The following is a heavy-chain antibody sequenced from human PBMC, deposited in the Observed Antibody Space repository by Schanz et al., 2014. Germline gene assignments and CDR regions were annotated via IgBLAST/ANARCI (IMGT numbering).Heavy chain of an antibody. CDR3: ARGERYCSGGGCHYPYNYYGMDV. V-gene: IGHV4-34*01. CDR1: GGSVSGYF. Sequence: VQLQQWGAGRLRPAETLSLTCAVYGGSVSGYFWTWIRQSPRKGLEWIGEINYSGSAHYNPSLASRLTISMDASKSQLSLKMESVSAADTAVYYCARGERYCSGGGCHYPYNYYGMDVWGQGTTVTVSS. J-gene: IGHJ6*02. D-gene: IGHD2-15*01. CDR2: INYSGSA.